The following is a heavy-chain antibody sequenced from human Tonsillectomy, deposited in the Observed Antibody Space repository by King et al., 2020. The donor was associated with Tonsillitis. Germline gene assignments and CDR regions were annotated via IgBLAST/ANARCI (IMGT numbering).Heavy chain of an antibody. Sequence: VQLVESGGGLVQPGGSLRLSCAASGFTFSNYAMSWVRQAPGRGLEWVSDISGSGDNTFYTDSVKGRFTISRDNSKNTLYLLMNTLGAEDTAVYYCAKVVDPPMVKSFENWGQGSLVTVSS. CDR3: AKVVDPPMVKSFEN. J-gene: IGHJ4*02. CDR1: GFTFSNYA. V-gene: IGHV3-23*04. D-gene: IGHD5-18*01. CDR2: ISGSGDNT.